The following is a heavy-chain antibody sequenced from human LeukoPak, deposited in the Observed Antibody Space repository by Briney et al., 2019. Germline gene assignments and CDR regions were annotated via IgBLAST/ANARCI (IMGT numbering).Heavy chain of an antibody. D-gene: IGHD4-11*01. CDR3: ARDYRRLLDY. CDR1: GFSFSSYS. Sequence: GGSLRLSCAASGFSFSSYSMNWVRQAPGKGLVWVSRINSDGSSTSYADSVKGRLTISRDNAKNTLYLQMNSLRAEDTAMYYCARDYRRLLDYWGQGTLVTVSS. CDR2: INSDGSST. V-gene: IGHV3-74*01. J-gene: IGHJ4*02.